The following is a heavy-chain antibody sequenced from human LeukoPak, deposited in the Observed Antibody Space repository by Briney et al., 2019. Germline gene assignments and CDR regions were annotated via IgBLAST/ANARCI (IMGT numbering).Heavy chain of an antibody. V-gene: IGHV4-59*08. D-gene: IGHD1-26*01. J-gene: IGHJ4*02. Sequence: SETLSLTCTVSGGSISSYYWSWIRQPPGKGLEWIGYIYYSGSTNYNPSLKSRVTISVDTSKNQFSLKLSSVTAADTAVYYCARQEWELLGGGYYFDYWGLGTLVTVSS. CDR1: GGSISSYY. CDR3: ARQEWELLGGGYYFDY. CDR2: IYYSGST.